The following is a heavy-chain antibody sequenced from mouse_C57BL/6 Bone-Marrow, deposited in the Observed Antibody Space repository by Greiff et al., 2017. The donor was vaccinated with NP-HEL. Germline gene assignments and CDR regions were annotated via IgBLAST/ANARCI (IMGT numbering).Heavy chain of an antibody. CDR1: GYSITSGYY. D-gene: IGHD2-10*02. V-gene: IGHV3-6*01. Sequence: ESGPGLVKPSQSLSLTCSVTGYSITSGYYWNWIRQFPGNKLEWMGYISYDGSNNYNPSLKNRISITRDTSKNQFFLKLNSVTTEDTATYDCARRGALGFDYWGQGTTLTVSS. CDR3: ARRGALGFDY. J-gene: IGHJ2*01. CDR2: ISYDGSN.